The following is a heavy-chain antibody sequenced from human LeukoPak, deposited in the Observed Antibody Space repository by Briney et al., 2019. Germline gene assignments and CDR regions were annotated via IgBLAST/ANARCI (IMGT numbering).Heavy chain of an antibody. D-gene: IGHD2-2*01. J-gene: IGHJ2*01. CDR3: AKDLGYCSSTSCHYWYFDL. Sequence: GGSLRLSCAASGFTFSSYAMSWVRQAPGKGLEWVSAISGSGGSTYYADSVKGRFTISRDNSKNTLYLQMNSLRAEDTAVYYCAKDLGYCSSTSCHYWYFDLWGRGTLVTVSS. V-gene: IGHV3-23*01. CDR1: GFTFSSYA. CDR2: ISGSGGST.